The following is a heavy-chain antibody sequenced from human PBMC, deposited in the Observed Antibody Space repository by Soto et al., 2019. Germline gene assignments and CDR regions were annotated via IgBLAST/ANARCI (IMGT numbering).Heavy chain of an antibody. CDR3: ARSRSLGADYDSSGLDY. D-gene: IGHD3-22*01. J-gene: IGHJ4*02. Sequence: GGSLRLSCAASGFTFSSYAMHWVRQAPGKGLEWVAVISYDGSNKYYADSVKGRFTISRDNSKNTLYLQMNSLRAEDTAVYYCARSRSLGADYDSSGLDYWGQGTLVTVSS. CDR1: GFTFSSYA. CDR2: ISYDGSNK. V-gene: IGHV3-30-3*01.